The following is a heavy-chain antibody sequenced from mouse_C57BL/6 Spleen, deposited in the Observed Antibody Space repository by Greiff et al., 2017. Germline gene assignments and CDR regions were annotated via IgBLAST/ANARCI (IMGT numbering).Heavy chain of an antibody. V-gene: IGHV10-3*01. Sequence: VQLKESGGGLVQPKGSLKLSCAASGFTFNTYAMHWVRQAPGKGLEWVARIRSKSSNYATYYADSVKDRFTISRDDSQSMLYLQMNNLKTEDTAMYYCVRGGITRVFDYAMDYWGQGTSVTVSS. CDR2: IRSKSSNYAT. D-gene: IGHD2-4*01. J-gene: IGHJ4*01. CDR3: VRGGITRVFDYAMDY. CDR1: GFTFNTYA.